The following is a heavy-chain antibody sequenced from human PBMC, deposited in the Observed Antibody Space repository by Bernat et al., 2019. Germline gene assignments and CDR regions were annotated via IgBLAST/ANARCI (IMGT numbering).Heavy chain of an antibody. V-gene: IGHV3-74*01. Sequence: EVKLVESGGGLIQPGGSLRLSCAASGFTFSGDWMHWVRQVPGKGLVWVSRINGDGTITDYADSVKGRLAISRDNAKKTLYLQMNSVRVEDTAVYYCVRSVSGAAGFFDYWGPGSLVTVSS. CDR1: GFTFSGDW. J-gene: IGHJ4*02. CDR3: VRSVSGAAGFFDY. CDR2: INGDGTIT. D-gene: IGHD5/OR15-5a*01.